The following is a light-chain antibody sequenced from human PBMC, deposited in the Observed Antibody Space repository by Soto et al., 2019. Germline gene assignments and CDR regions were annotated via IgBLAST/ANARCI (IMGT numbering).Light chain of an antibody. CDR2: GAS. V-gene: IGKV3-20*01. CDR1: QSVDTTF. J-gene: IGKJ1*01. CDR3: QQYMSSVT. Sequence: EIVLTQSPGSLSLSPGQRATLSCRASQSVDTTFFAWYQKKPGQAPRLLIYGASKRATGIPDRFSGSGSGTDFTLIISIQEPEDVALYYCQQYMSSVTFGQGTKVEIK.